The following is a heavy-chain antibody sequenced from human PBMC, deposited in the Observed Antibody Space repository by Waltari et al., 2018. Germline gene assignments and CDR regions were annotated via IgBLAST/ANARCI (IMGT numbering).Heavy chain of an antibody. J-gene: IGHJ4*02. V-gene: IGHV4-34*01. CDR1: GGSFSGYY. D-gene: IGHD3-22*01. Sequence: QVQLQQWGAGLLKPSETLSLTCAVYGGSFSGYYWSWIRQPPGKGLEWIGEINHSGSTNYNPSLKSLVTISVDTSKNQFSLKLSSVTAADTAVYYCARGLYYYDSSGYYWGQGTLVTVSS. CDR3: ARGLYYYDSSGYY. CDR2: INHSGST.